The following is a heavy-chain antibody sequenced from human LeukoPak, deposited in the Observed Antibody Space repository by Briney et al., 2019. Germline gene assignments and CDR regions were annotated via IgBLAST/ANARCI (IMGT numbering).Heavy chain of an antibody. D-gene: IGHD2-15*01. J-gene: IGHJ4*02. CDR1: GFTFTTYA. CDR2: FSGSVDTT. CDR3: AKAAAGTCSGARCYYFDS. V-gene: IGHV3-23*01. Sequence: GGSLRLSCAASGFTFTTYAMSWDRQTPGKGLEWVSTFSGSVDTTYHADSVKGRFTISRDNSKNTVYLQMNSLRAEDTAVYYCAKAAAGTCSGARCYYFDSWGQGTPVTVSS.